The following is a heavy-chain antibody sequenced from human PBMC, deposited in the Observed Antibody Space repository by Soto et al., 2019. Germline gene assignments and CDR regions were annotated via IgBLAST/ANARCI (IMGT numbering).Heavy chain of an antibody. D-gene: IGHD2-21*02. CDR1: GGSISSGNSYA. J-gene: IGHJ5*02. Sequence: QLQLQESGSGLVKPSQTLSLTCAVSGGSISSGNSYAWSWLRQPPGKGLEWIGSISHTGRTSYNPALKGRVTMSVDKSKNQFSLKLSSVTAADMAVYYCARAVAPSLVTWFDPWGQGSLVIVSS. V-gene: IGHV4-30-2*01. CDR2: ISHTGRT. CDR3: ARAVAPSLVTWFDP.